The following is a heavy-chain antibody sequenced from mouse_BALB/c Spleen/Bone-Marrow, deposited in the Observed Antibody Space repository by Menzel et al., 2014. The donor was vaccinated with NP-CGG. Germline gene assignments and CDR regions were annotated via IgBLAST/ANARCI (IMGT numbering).Heavy chain of an antibody. CDR2: INPSNGRT. D-gene: IGHD2-1*01. CDR3: ARDGNYRYAMDY. J-gene: IGHJ4*01. CDR1: GFTFTSYW. Sequence: QVQLQQSGDELVKPGASVKLSCMTSGFTFTSYWIHWVKQRPGQGPEWIGEINPSNGRTNYNEKFKRKATLTEDKSSSTAYMQLSSLTPEDSAVYYCARDGNYRYAMDYWGQGTSVTVSS. V-gene: IGHV1S81*02.